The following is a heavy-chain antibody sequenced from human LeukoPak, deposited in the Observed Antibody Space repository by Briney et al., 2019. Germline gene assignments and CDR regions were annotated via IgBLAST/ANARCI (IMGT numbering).Heavy chain of an antibody. D-gene: IGHD3-22*01. V-gene: IGHV3-23*01. CDR3: AKDFVGYYYDSSGYGSY. CDR1: GFTFSDYY. J-gene: IGHJ4*02. Sequence: PGGSLRLSCAASGFTFSDYYMSWVRQAPGKGLEWVSAVSGSGGSTYYADSVKGRFTISRDNSKNTLYLQMNSLRAEDTAVYYCAKDFVGYYYDSSGYGSYWGQGTPVTVSS. CDR2: VSGSGGST.